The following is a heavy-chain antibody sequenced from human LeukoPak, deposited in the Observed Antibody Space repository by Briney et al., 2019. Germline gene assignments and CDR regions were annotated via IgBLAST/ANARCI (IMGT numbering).Heavy chain of an antibody. Sequence: GGSLRLSCEASGFSFSSYNMDWVRQTPGKGLEWVACIRYDGSNKYYADPVKGRFTVSRDNSKNTLYLQMKSLRAEDTAVYYCARERAYSSSWYSGDAFDIWGQGTMVTVSS. CDR1: GFSFSSYN. CDR2: IRYDGSNK. V-gene: IGHV3-30*02. J-gene: IGHJ3*02. D-gene: IGHD6-13*01. CDR3: ARERAYSSSWYSGDAFDI.